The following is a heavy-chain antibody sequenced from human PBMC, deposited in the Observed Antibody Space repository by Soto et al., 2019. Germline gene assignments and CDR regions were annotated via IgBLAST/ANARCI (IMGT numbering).Heavy chain of an antibody. D-gene: IGHD2-21*02. CDR2: VNPSGGHT. J-gene: IGHJ4*02. V-gene: IGHV1-46*01. CDR1: GATFTAYY. Sequence: QVQLMQSGGEVKKPGASVKVSCKASGATFTAYYLHWVRQAPGQGLEWELTVNPSGGHTSYAQHFIGRYTMTRYTPSSTRYMALTSLTSDDTTIYYWASWGHIVLVTAALDSWGQGTLVTVSS. CDR3: ASWGHIVLVTAALDS.